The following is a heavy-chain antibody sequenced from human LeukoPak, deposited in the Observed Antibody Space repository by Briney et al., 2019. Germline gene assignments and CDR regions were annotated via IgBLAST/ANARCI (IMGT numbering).Heavy chain of an antibody. J-gene: IGHJ4*02. Sequence: SVKVSCKASGGTFSGYAISWVRQAPGQGLEWMGGIIPIFGTANYAQKFQGRVTITADESTSTAYMELSSLRSEDTAVYYCARDIYGGSGTVGLDYWGQGTLVTVSS. D-gene: IGHD3-10*01. CDR3: ARDIYGGSGTVGLDY. CDR2: IIPIFGTA. V-gene: IGHV1-69*13. CDR1: GGTFSGYA.